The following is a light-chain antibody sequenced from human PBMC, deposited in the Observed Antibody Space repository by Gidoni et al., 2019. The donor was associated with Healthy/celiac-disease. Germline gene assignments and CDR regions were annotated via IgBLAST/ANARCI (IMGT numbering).Light chain of an antibody. CDR1: SSDVGGYNY. CDR2: DVS. V-gene: IGLV2-14*01. Sequence: HSALSSPASVSGCPGKSIHISCTGTSSDVGGYNYVSWYHQHPGKAPKLMIYDVSNRPAGVSNRFSGSKSCNTASLTISGLQAEDEADYYCSSYTSSSRYVFGTGTKVTVL. CDR3: SSYTSSSRYV. J-gene: IGLJ1*01.